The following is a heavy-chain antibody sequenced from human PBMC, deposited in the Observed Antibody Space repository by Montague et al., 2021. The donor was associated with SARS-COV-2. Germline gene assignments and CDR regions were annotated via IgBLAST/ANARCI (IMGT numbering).Heavy chain of an antibody. J-gene: IGHJ4*02. D-gene: IGHD3-10*01. Sequence: SLRLSCAASGFTFHDYALHWVRQVPGKGLEWVSGISWNSGSIGYGDSVKGRFTISRDNAKNSLYLQMNSLRAEDTALYYCAKDRGYYGSGSYFEYWGQGTLVPVSS. V-gene: IGHV3-9*01. CDR2: ISWNSGSI. CDR3: AKDRGYYGSGSYFEY. CDR1: GFTFHDYA.